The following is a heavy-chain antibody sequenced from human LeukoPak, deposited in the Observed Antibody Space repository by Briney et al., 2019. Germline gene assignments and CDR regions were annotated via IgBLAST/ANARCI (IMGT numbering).Heavy chain of an antibody. D-gene: IGHD3-22*01. CDR3: ARDRSSGYYPFFDY. J-gene: IGHJ4*02. CDR2: IYYSGST. V-gene: IGHV4-39*07. Sequence: PSETLSLTCTVSGGSISSSSYYWGWIRQPPGKGLEWIGSIYYSGSTYYNPSLKSRVTISVDTSKNQFSLKLSSVTAADTAVYYCARDRSSGYYPFFDYWGQGTLVTVSS. CDR1: GGSISSSSYY.